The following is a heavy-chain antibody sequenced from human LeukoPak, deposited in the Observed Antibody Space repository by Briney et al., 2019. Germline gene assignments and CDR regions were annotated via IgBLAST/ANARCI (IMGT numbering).Heavy chain of an antibody. V-gene: IGHV1-18*01. D-gene: IGHD3/OR15-3a*01. CDR1: GYTFTSYG. CDR3: ARDGTGYYSYYYYGMDV. CDR2: ISAYNGNT. J-gene: IGHJ6*02. Sequence: GASVKVSCKASGYTFTSYGISWVRQAPGQRLEWMGWISAYNGNTNYAQKLQGRVTMTTDTSTSTAYMELRSLRSDDTAVYYCARDGTGYYSYYYYGMDVWGQGTTVTVSS.